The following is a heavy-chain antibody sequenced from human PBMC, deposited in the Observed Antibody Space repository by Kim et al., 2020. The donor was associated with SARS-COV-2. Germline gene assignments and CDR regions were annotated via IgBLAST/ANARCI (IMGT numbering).Heavy chain of an antibody. CDR2: ISYDGSNK. D-gene: IGHD5-18*01. V-gene: IGHV3-30*04. J-gene: IGHJ4*02. Sequence: GGSLRLSCAASGFTFSSYAMHWVRQAPGKGLEWVAVISYDGSNKYYADSVKGRFTISRDNSKNTLYLQMNSLRAEDTAVYYCARDRYSYGGKYYFDYWGQGTLVTVSS. CDR3: ARDRYSYGGKYYFDY. CDR1: GFTFSSYA.